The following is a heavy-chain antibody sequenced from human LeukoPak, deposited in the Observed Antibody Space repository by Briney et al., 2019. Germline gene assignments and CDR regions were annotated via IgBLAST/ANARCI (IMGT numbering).Heavy chain of an antibody. CDR3: AKDAPKYYYDSSGYHDAFHI. CDR2: IRGSGGST. D-gene: IGHD3-22*01. Sequence: GGSLRLSCAASGFTFSNYVLGWVRQAPGKGLQWVSAIRGSGGSTYYADSVKGRFTISRDNSKNTLYLQMNSLRAEDTAVYYCAKDAPKYYYDSSGYHDAFHIWGQGTMVTVSS. CDR1: GFTFSNYV. V-gene: IGHV3-23*01. J-gene: IGHJ3*02.